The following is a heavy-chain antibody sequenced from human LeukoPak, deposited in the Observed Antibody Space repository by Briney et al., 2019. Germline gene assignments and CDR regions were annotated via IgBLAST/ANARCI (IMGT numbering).Heavy chain of an antibody. CDR1: GGTFSSYA. D-gene: IGHD2-15*01. V-gene: IGHV1-69*01. Sequence: ASVKVSCKASGGTFSSYAISWVRQAPGQGLEWMGGIIPIFGTANYAQKFQGRVTITADESTSTAYMELSSLRSGDTAVYYCASRYCSGGSCYLYYFDYWGQGTLVTVSS. J-gene: IGHJ4*02. CDR3: ASRYCSGGSCYLYYFDY. CDR2: IIPIFGTA.